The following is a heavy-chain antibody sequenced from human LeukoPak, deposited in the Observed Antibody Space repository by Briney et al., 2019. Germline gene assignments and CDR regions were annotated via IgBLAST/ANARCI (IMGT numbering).Heavy chain of an antibody. CDR2: INHSGST. V-gene: IGHV4-34*01. CDR1: GGSFSGYY. J-gene: IGHJ4*02. CDR3: ARVFITWYFDWTMGPWGAGYFDY. D-gene: IGHD3-9*01. Sequence: SETLSLTCAVYGGSFSGYYWSWIRQPPGKGLEWIGEINHSGSTNYNPSLKSRVTISVDTSKNQFSLKLSSVTAADTAVYYCARVFITWYFDWTMGPWGAGYFDYWGQGTLVTVSS.